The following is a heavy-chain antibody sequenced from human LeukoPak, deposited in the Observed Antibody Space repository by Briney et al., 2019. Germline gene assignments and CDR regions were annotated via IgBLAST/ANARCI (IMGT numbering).Heavy chain of an antibody. Sequence: ASVNVSCKASGYTFTNYGFSWVRQAPGQGLEWMGWISAYNGNTNYAQNLQGRVTMTTDTSTSTAYMELRSLRSDDTAVYYCARDWGMLRGLYYFDYWGQGTLVTVSS. CDR3: ARDWGMLRGLYYFDY. D-gene: IGHD3-10*01. CDR1: GYTFTNYG. CDR2: ISAYNGNT. J-gene: IGHJ4*02. V-gene: IGHV1-18*01.